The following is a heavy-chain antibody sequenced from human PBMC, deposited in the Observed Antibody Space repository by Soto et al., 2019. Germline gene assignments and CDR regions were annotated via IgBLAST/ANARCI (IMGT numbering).Heavy chain of an antibody. J-gene: IGHJ4*02. Sequence: GGSLRLSCAASGFTFSSYGMHWVRQAPGKGLEWVAVISYDGSNKYYADSVKGRFTISRDNSKNTLYLQMNSLRAEDTAVYYCAKDRDIVVVPAAPNWGQGTLVTVS. CDR2: ISYDGSNK. V-gene: IGHV3-30*18. D-gene: IGHD2-2*01. CDR3: AKDRDIVVVPAAPN. CDR1: GFTFSSYG.